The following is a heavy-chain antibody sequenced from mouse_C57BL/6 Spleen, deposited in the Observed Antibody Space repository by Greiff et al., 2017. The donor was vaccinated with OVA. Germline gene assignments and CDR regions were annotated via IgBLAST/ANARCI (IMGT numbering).Heavy chain of an antibody. CDR2: IGPGSGST. D-gene: IGHD2-2*01. CDR1: GYTFTDYY. J-gene: IGHJ4*01. Sequence: QVQLQQSGAELVKPGASVKISCKASGYTFTDYYINWVKQRPGQGLEWIGKIGPGSGSTYYNEKFKGKATLTADKSSSTAYMQLSSLTSEDSAVYFCANYGYDQSRVYAMDYWGQVTSVTVSS. V-gene: IGHV1-77*01. CDR3: ANYGYDQSRVYAMDY.